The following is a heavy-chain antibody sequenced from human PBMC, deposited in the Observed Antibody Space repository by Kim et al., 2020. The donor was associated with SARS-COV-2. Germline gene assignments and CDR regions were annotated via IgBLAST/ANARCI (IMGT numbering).Heavy chain of an antibody. CDR3: VRVQQWLIKN. D-gene: IGHD6-19*01. CDR2: ISRDGGEI. J-gene: IGHJ4*02. Sequence: GGSLRLSCAASGFTFDDYAIQWVRQVPGKGLEWVSLISRDGGEIKYADSVKGRFTISRDNSKKSVYPQMNSLRSEDTALYYCVRVQQWLIKNWGQGTQVTVSS. CDR1: GFTFDDYA. V-gene: IGHV3-43*02.